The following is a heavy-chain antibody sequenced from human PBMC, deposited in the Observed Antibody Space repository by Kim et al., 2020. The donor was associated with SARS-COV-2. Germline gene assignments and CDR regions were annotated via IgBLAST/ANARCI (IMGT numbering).Heavy chain of an antibody. J-gene: IGHJ4*02. D-gene: IGHD5-18*01. CDR3: TRDRYSYGYLFGNSAVGY. CDR1: GFTFGDDA. Sequence: GGSLRLSCTASGFTFGDDAMSWFRQAPGKGLEWVGFIRSKAYGGTTEYAASVKGRFTISRDDSKSIAYLQMNSLKTEDTAVYYCTRDRYSYGYLFGNSAVGYWGQGTLVTVSS. CDR2: IRSKAYGGTT. V-gene: IGHV3-49*03.